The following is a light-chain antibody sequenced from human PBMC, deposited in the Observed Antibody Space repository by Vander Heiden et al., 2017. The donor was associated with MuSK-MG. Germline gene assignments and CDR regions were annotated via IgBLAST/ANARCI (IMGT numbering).Light chain of an antibody. Sequence: EFVSSHSPATLSSSVGERVTITCRASQSVSSYLAWYQQKPGKAPRLLIYDASNRETGIPAKFSGSGSGTDFTFTISSLQPEDIAAYYCQQWDNWPFTFGRGTKVEIK. CDR3: QQWDNWPFT. J-gene: IGKJ4*01. V-gene: IGKV3-11*01. CDR2: DAS. CDR1: QSVSSY.